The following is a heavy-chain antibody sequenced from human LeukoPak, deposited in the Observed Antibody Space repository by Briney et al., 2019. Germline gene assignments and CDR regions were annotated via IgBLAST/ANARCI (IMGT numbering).Heavy chain of an antibody. V-gene: IGHV1-69*13. J-gene: IGHJ4*02. CDR3: ARDTAYYDYVWGSYRYTSYFDY. CDR2: IIPIFGTA. Sequence: ASVKVSCKASGGTFSSYAISWVRQAPGQGLEWMGGIIPIFGTANYAQKFQGRVTITADESTSTAYMELSSLRSEDAAVYYCARDTAYYDYVWGSYRYTSYFDYWGQGTLVTVSS. CDR1: GGTFSSYA. D-gene: IGHD3-16*02.